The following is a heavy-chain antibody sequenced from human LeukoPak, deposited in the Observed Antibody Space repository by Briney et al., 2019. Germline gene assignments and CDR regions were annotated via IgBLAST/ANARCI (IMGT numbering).Heavy chain of an antibody. CDR3: ARDQCSTTTCPIDY. CDR1: GFTFSIYT. CDR2: ISTSSHYI. D-gene: IGHD2-2*01. J-gene: IGHJ4*02. Sequence: KSGGSLRLSCAAPGFTFSIYTMNWVRQAPGKGLEWVSSISTSSHYIYYADSVKGRVTISRDNAKSSLYLQLDSLRAEDTAVYYCARDQCSTTTCPIDYWGQGTLVTVAS. V-gene: IGHV3-21*01.